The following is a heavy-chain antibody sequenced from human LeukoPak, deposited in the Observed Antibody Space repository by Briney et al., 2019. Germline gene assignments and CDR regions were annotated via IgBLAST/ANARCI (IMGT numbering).Heavy chain of an antibody. CDR3: ARDFRSSYDFWSGYSSLWFDP. D-gene: IGHD3-3*01. J-gene: IGHJ5*02. V-gene: IGHV4-4*07. Sequence: SETLSLTCTVSGGSISSYYWSWIRQPAGKGLEWIGRIYTSGSTNYNPSLKSRVTMSVDTSKNQFSLKLSSVTAADTAVYYCARDFRSSYDFWSGYSSLWFDPWGQGTLVTVSS. CDR2: IYTSGST. CDR1: GGSISSYY.